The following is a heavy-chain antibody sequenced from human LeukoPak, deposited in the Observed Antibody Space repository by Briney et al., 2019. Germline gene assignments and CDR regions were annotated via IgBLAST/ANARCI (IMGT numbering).Heavy chain of an antibody. J-gene: IGHJ4*02. CDR3: AKVIGYSYGYLDY. CDR1: GFTVSSNY. D-gene: IGHD5-18*01. Sequence: PGGSLRLSCAASGFTVSSNYMSWVRQVRGRGLEGISVIYSGGTTYYAESVKGRFTISRDNSKNTLYLQMNSLRAEDTAVYYCAKVIGYSYGYLDYWGQGTLVTVSS. V-gene: IGHV3-53*05. CDR2: IYSGGTT.